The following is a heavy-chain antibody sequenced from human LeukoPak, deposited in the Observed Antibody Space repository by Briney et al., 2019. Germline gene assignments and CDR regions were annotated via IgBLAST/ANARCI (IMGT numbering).Heavy chain of an antibody. Sequence: KPSETLSLTCAVYGGSFSGYYWSWMRQPPGKGLEWIGEINHSGSTNYNPSLKSRVTISVDTSKNQFSLKLSSVTAADTAVYYCARVRRGYYDSSGYYWSVHAFDIWGQGTMVTVSS. CDR1: GGSFSGYY. J-gene: IGHJ3*02. D-gene: IGHD3-22*01. CDR3: ARVRRGYYDSSGYYWSVHAFDI. CDR2: INHSGST. V-gene: IGHV4-34*01.